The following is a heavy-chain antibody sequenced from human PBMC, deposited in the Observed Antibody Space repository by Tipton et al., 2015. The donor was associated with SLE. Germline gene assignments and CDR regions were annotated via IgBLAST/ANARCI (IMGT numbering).Heavy chain of an antibody. CDR3: AKGSAAVRPYYFDY. J-gene: IGHJ4*02. V-gene: IGHV3-23*01. CDR1: GFTISTSA. CDR2: ITDSGSDS. Sequence: SLRLSCAASGFTISTSAMAWVRQAPGKGLEWFSAITDSGSDSYYADSVKGRFTISRDNSKNTLHLQMNSLGGEDTAMYYCAKGSAAVRPYYFDYWGQGALVTVSS. D-gene: IGHD2-2*01.